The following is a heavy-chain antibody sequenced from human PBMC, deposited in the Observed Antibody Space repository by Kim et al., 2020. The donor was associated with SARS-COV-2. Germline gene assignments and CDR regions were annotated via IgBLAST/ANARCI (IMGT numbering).Heavy chain of an antibody. J-gene: IGHJ3*02. V-gene: IGHV4-39*07. Sequence: SETLSLTCTVSGGSISGSYYSWGWIRQPPGEGLEWIGNMYYTGSTYYSLSLKSRVTISVDTSKNQFSLKLISVTAADTAVYYCARDREVGYYDILTGYYIGTFDIWGQGTMVTVSS. CDR1: GGSISGSYYS. CDR3: ARDREVGYYDILTGYYIGTFDI. CDR2: MYYTGST. D-gene: IGHD3-9*01.